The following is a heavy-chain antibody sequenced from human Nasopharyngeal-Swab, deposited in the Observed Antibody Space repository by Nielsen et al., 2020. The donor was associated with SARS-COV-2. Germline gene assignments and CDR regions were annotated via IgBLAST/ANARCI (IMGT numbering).Heavy chain of an antibody. V-gene: IGHV4-34*01. CDR1: GGSLNNYW. Sequence: SETLSLTCAVYGGSLNNYWWSWIRQPPGKGLEWIGEINHRGSTNYNPSLKSRVTISADTSKNQFSLNLSSVTAADTAVYYCARGLVDVNMMLVVIGFSYWLDSWGQGTLVTVSS. CDR2: INHRGST. J-gene: IGHJ5*01. CDR3: ARGLVDVNMMLVVIGFSYWLDS. D-gene: IGHD3-22*01.